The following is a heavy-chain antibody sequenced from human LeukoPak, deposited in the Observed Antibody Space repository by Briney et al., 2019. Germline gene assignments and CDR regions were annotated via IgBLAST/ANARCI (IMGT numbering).Heavy chain of an antibody. CDR2: IYSGGST. D-gene: IGHD1-26*01. Sequence: GGSLRLSCAASGFTLSSNYMSCVREAPGKGLEWVSVIYSGGSTYFAGSVKGRFTISRDNSKNTLYLQMNSLRAEDTAVYYCARDGTYSGYYFDYWGQGTLVTVSS. V-gene: IGHV3-53*01. J-gene: IGHJ4*02. CDR1: GFTLSSNY. CDR3: ARDGTYSGYYFDY.